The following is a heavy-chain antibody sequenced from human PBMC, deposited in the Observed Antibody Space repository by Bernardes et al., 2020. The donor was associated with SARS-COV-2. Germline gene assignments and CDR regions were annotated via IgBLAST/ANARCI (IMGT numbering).Heavy chain of an antibody. D-gene: IGHD4-17*01. CDR1: GFTFSTFW. CDR3: ARVRSYGTVTTKWYFDL. CDR2: IDTTGDT. V-gene: IGHV3-13*04. Sequence: GGSLRLSCAASGFTFSTFWMHWVRQPTGKGLEWVSAIDTTGDTYYPDSVKGRFTISRENGKNSLYLQMNSLRAGDTAVYYCARVRSYGTVTTKWYFDLWGRGTLVTVSS. J-gene: IGHJ2*01.